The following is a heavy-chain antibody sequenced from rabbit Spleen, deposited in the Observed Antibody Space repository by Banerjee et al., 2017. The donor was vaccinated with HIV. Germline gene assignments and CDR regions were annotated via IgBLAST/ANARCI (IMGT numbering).Heavy chain of an antibody. V-gene: IGHV1S45*01. CDR1: GFSFSSGYY. D-gene: IGHD6-1*01. J-gene: IGHJ4*01. CDR3: AKTYPYDNYAYAVGL. Sequence: QEQLEESGGDLIKPEGSLTLTCTASGFSFSSGYYMCWVRQAPGKGLEWIACIYTGSSGSTWYASWAKGRFTISKTSSTTVTLQMTSLTAADTATYFCAKTYPYDNYAYAVGLWGPGTLVTVS. CDR2: IYTGSSGST.